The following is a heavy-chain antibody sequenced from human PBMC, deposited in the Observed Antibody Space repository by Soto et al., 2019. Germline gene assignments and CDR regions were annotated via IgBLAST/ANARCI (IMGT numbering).Heavy chain of an antibody. V-gene: IGHV4-39*07. J-gene: IGHJ4*02. D-gene: IGHD1-1*01. CDR1: GGSISSRSYY. CDR2: IYHSGSA. Sequence: SETLSLTCTVSGGSISSRSYYWAWVRQPPGKGLEWIGSIYHSGSANYNQSLRSRVTISVDTSKNQFSLKLNYVTAADTAVYYCAKTGTMTSSGPIDFWGQGISVTVSS. CDR3: AKTGTMTSSGPIDF.